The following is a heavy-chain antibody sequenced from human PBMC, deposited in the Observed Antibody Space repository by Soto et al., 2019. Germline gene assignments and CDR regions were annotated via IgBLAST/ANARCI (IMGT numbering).Heavy chain of an antibody. Sequence: PSETLSLTCSVSGGTFSGYYWTWIRQPAGKGLEWIGRIYSSGNTKYNPSLQSRVTMSLDTSNNQFSLRLTSVTAADTAVYYCARGQRFSDWFDPWGQGTLVTVSS. CDR3: ARGQRFSDWFDP. J-gene: IGHJ5*02. D-gene: IGHD3-3*01. V-gene: IGHV4-4*07. CDR2: IYSSGNT. CDR1: GGTFSGYY.